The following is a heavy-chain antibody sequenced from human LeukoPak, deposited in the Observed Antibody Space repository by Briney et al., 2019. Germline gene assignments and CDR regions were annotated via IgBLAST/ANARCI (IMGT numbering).Heavy chain of an antibody. CDR3: ARVYSSSSYYFDY. CDR1: GFTYRRYS. Sequence: AGGSLRLSCVASGFTYRRYSMNWVRQAPGKGLEWVSSISSSSSYIYYADSVKGRFTISRDNAKNSLYLQMNSLRAEDTAVYYCARVYSSSSYYFDYWGQGTLVTVSS. J-gene: IGHJ4*02. CDR2: ISSSSSYI. V-gene: IGHV3-21*01. D-gene: IGHD6-6*01.